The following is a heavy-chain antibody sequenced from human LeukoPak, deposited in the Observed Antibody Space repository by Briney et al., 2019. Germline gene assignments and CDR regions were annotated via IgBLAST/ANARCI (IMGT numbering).Heavy chain of an antibody. CDR3: AGRYYYDSSGYHL. CDR1: GGSFSGYY. D-gene: IGHD3-22*01. CDR2: INHSGST. J-gene: IGHJ5*02. Sequence: PSETLSLTCAVYGGSFSGYYWSWIRQPPGKGLEWIGEINHSGSTNYNPSLESRVTISVDTSKNQFSLKLSSVTAADTAVYYCAGRYYYDSSGYHLWGQGTLVTVSS. V-gene: IGHV4-34*01.